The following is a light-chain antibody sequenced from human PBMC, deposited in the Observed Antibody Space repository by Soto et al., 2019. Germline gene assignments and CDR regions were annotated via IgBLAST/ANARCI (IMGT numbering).Light chain of an antibody. CDR3: QQYGTT. CDR1: QSVSSSY. V-gene: IGKV3-20*01. J-gene: IGKJ5*01. Sequence: IVLTQSPGTLSLSPGEGATLSCRASQSVSSSYLAWYQQKPGQAPRLLIYGASSRATGIPDRFSGSGSGTDFTLTISRLEPEDFAVYYCQQYGTTFGQGTRLEIK. CDR2: GAS.